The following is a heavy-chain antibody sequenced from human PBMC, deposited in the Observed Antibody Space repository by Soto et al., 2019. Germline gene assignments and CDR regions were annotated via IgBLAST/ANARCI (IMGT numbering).Heavy chain of an antibody. CDR3: ARGKVVVPAKRPYGYFDL. V-gene: IGHV4-31*03. CDR2: TYYSGST. J-gene: IGHJ2*01. CDR1: GGSISSGGYY. D-gene: IGHD2-2*01. Sequence: QVQLQESGPGLVKPSQTLSLTCTVSGGSISSGGYYWSWIRQHPGKDLEWIGYTYYSGSTYYNPSLRRRVTISVETSKNQCSLKLSSVPAADTAVYYCARGKVVVPAKRPYGYFDLWGRGTLVTVSS.